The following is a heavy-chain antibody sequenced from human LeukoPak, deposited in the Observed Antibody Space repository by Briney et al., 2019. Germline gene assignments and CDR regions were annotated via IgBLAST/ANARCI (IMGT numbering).Heavy chain of an antibody. CDR3: ANREYHLPALY. D-gene: IGHD2-2*01. CDR1: GFRFSTYG. J-gene: IGHJ4*02. Sequence: GGSLRLSCAASGFRFSTYGMHWVRQAPGKGLEWVAVISYDGSNKYYADSVKGRCTISRDNSKNTLYLQMNSLIAEDTAVYYCANREYHLPALYWGQGTLVTVSS. CDR2: ISYDGSNK. V-gene: IGHV3-30*18.